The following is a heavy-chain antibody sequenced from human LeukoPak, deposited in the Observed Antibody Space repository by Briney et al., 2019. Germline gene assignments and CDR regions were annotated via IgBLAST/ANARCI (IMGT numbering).Heavy chain of an antibody. V-gene: IGHV1-69*05. CDR1: GGTFSSYA. D-gene: IGHD6-19*01. CDR2: IIPIFGTA. J-gene: IGHJ4*02. CDR3: ARGMRSGWYYFDY. Sequence: GASVKVSCKASGGTFSSYAISWVRQAPGQGLEWMGGIIPIFGTANYAQKFQGRVTITTDESTSTAYMELSSLRSDDTAVYYCARGMRSGWYYFDYWGQGTLVTVSS.